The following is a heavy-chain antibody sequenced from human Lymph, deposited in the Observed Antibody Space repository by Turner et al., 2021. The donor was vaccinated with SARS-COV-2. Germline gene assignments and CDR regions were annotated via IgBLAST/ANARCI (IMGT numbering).Heavy chain of an antibody. CDR1: GFTFSSYA. J-gene: IGHJ4*02. CDR3: AREMGSGSDY. CDR2: ISYDGSNK. V-gene: IGHV3-30*04. D-gene: IGHD3-10*01. Sequence: QVQLVESGGGVVHPGRCLRLSCTASGFTFSSYAMHWVRQAPGKGLEWVSLISYDGSNKYYADSVKGRFTISRYNSKNTLYLQMNSLRTEDTAVYYCAREMGSGSDYWGQGTLVTVSS.